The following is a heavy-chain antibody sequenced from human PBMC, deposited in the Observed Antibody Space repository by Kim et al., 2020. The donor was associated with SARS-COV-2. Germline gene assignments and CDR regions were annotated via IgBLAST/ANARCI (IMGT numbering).Heavy chain of an antibody. D-gene: IGHD1-26*01. J-gene: IGHJ4*02. Sequence: GGSLRLSCAASGFTFNTYGMHWVRQGPGKGLEWVAVISYDGSNKYYADSVKGRFTISRDNSKNTLYLQMNSLRIEDTAVYYCAKSFSGSYFGYDYWGQGTLVTVSS. V-gene: IGHV3-30*18. CDR3: AKSFSGSYFGYDY. CDR1: GFTFNTYG. CDR2: ISYDGSNK.